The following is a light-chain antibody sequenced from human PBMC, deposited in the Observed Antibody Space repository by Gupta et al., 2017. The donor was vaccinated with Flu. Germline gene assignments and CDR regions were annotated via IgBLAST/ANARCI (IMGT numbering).Light chain of an antibody. J-gene: IGLJ1*01. CDR3: QTGGTGMVV. CDR2: LNSDGSH. V-gene: IGLV4-69*01. Sequence: VKSSCTRSSGNSRYAIAWHQQQPAKGPRNLMKLNSDGSHSNGDGFPDRFSGSSSAAESNPTLSGGEAEDEDDYSYQTGGTGMVVFGSGTKVTVL. CDR1: SGNSRYA.